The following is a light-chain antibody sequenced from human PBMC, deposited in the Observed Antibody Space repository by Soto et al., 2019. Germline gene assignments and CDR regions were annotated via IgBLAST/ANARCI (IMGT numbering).Light chain of an antibody. CDR2: GTS. V-gene: IGKV3-20*01. J-gene: IGKJ1*01. Sequence: NILVYSTGIFGVARRNMTTLSGRASQGVSRNYFAWYQQKSGQAPRLLLYGTSSRATGIPERFSGSGSGTDFTLTISRLEPEDFAVYYCQQYVRSQRFGHGTMVDIK. CDR1: QGVSRNY. CDR3: QQYVRSQR.